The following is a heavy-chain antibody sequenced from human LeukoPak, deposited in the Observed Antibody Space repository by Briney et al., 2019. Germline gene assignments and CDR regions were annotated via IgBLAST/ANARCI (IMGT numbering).Heavy chain of an antibody. CDR3: ARATYYYDSSGYYDY. Sequence: SVKVSCKASGGTFSSYAISWVRQAPGQGLEWMGGIIPIFGTANYAQKFQGRVTITADESTSTAYMELSSLRSEDTAVYYCARATYYYDSSGYYDYWGQGTLVTVSS. V-gene: IGHV1-69*13. D-gene: IGHD3-22*01. J-gene: IGHJ4*02. CDR2: IIPIFGTA. CDR1: GGTFSSYA.